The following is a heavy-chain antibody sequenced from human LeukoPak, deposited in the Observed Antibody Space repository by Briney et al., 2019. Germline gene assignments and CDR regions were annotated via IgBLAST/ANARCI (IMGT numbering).Heavy chain of an antibody. CDR1: VYTFSSYV. J-gene: IGHJ6*03. V-gene: IGHV3-23*01. CDR2: ISGSGGST. CDR3: ATPLTGYNYYYYMDV. Sequence: RGSLRLSCAASVYTFSSYVMSSVRQAPGKGLEWVSAISGSGGSTYYADSVKGRFTISRDNSKNTLYLQMNRLRAEDTAVYYCATPLTGYNYYYYMDVWGKGTTVTVSS. D-gene: IGHD3-9*01.